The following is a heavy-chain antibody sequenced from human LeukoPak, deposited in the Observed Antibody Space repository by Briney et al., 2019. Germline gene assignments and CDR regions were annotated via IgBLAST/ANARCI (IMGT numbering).Heavy chain of an antibody. CDR2: IYYSGST. CDR3: ARHASGRSGWAVWFDP. D-gene: IGHD6-19*01. J-gene: IGHJ5*02. Sequence: SSETLSLTCTVSGGSISSYYWSWIRQPPGKGLEWIGYIYYSGSTNYNPSLKSRVTISVDTSKNQFSLKLSSVTAADTAVYYCARHASGRSGWAVWFDPWGQGTLVTVSS. V-gene: IGHV4-59*08. CDR1: GGSISSYY.